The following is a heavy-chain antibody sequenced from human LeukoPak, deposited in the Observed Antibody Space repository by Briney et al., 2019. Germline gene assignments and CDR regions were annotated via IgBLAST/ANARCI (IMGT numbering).Heavy chain of an antibody. D-gene: IGHD3-10*01. J-gene: IGHJ4*02. CDR1: GFTFSSYA. CDR3: ARDRRPSFGLD. CDR2: ISYDGSNK. V-gene: IGHV3-30-3*01. Sequence: GRSLRLSCAASGFTFSSYAMHWVRQAPGKGLEWVAVISYDGSNKYYADSVKGRFTISRDNSKNTLYLQMNSLRAEDTAVYYCARDRRPSFGLDWGQGTLVTVSS.